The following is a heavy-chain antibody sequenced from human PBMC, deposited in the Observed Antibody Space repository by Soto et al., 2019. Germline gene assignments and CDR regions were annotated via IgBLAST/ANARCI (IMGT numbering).Heavy chain of an antibody. CDR3: ARGGRPREDTAMVGPYYYYGMDV. CDR1: GGSISSSNW. D-gene: IGHD5-18*01. V-gene: IGHV4-4*02. CDR2: IYHSGST. J-gene: IGHJ6*02. Sequence: PSETLSLTCAVSGGSISSSNWWSWVRQPPGKGLEWIGEIYHSGSTNYNPSLKSRVTISVDKSKNQFSLKLSSVTAADTAVYYCARGGRPREDTAMVGPYYYYGMDVWGQGTTVTVSS.